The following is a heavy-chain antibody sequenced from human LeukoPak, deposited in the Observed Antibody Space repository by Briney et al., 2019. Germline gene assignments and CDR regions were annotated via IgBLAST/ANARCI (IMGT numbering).Heavy chain of an antibody. CDR3: ARDRTRSPWIQLWLPFDY. V-gene: IGHV1-69*04. Sequence: GASVKVSCKASGYTFTSYDINWVRQATGQGLEWMGRIIPILGIANYAQKFQGRVTITADKSTSTAYMELSSLRSEDTAAYYCARDRTRSPWIQLWLPFDYWGQGTLVTVSS. CDR1: GYTFTSYD. J-gene: IGHJ4*02. CDR2: IIPILGIA. D-gene: IGHD5-18*01.